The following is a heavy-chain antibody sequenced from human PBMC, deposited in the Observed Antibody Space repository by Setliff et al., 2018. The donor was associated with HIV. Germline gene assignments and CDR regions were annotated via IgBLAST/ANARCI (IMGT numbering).Heavy chain of an antibody. CDR1: GYTFNSAY. V-gene: IGHV1-18*04. CDR3: ARVPSGAAGLVRAGFYF. CDR2: INIDSGHT. J-gene: IGHJ4*01. Sequence: ASVKVSCKASGYTFNSAYIQWVRQAPGQGFEWMGWINIDSGHTNFAQKFQDRVTVTTDTSTNTTYMELRGLRSDDTATYYCARVPSGAAGLVRAGFYFWGQGTLVTVSS. D-gene: IGHD6-25*01.